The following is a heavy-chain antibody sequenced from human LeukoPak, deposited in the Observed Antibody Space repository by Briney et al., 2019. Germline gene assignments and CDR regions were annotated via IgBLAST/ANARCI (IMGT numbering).Heavy chain of an antibody. CDR3: ARRNIGDGWFDP. V-gene: IGHV4-39*01. CDR1: GGSISSSNYY. Sequence: SETLSLTCTVSGGSISSSNYYWGWIRQPPGEGLEWIGSIYYTGSTYYNPSLKSRVTISVDTSKNQFSLKLSSVTAADTAVYYCARRNIGDGWFDPWGQGTLVTVSS. J-gene: IGHJ5*02. D-gene: IGHD2/OR15-2a*01. CDR2: IYYTGST.